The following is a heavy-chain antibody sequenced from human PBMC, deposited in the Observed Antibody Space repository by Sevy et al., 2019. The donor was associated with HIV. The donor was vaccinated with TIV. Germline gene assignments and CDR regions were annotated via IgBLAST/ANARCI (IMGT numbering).Heavy chain of an antibody. V-gene: IGHV3-21*01. CDR2: ISSSSSYI. CDR3: ARDRLNIAAAGPRGAFDI. D-gene: IGHD6-13*01. J-gene: IGHJ3*02. Sequence: GGFLRLSCAASGFTFNKYSMNWVRQAPGKGLEWVSSISSSSSYIYYADSVKGRFTISRDNANNSLYLQMNSLRAEDTALYSCARDRLNIAAAGPRGAFDIWGQGTMVTVSS. CDR1: GFTFNKYS.